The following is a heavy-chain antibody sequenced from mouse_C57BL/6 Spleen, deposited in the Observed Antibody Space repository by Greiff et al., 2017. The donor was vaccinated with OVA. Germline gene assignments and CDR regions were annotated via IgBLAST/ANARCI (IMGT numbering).Heavy chain of an antibody. CDR1: GFSLTSYG. J-gene: IGHJ4*01. CDR3: ARNYPIYYAMDY. D-gene: IGHD5-5*01. CDR2: IWSGGST. V-gene: IGHV2-2*01. Sequence: QVQLKQSGPGLVQPSQSLSITCTVSGFSLTSYGVHWVRQSPGQGLEWLGVIWSGGSTDYNAAFISRLSISKDNSKSQVFFKMNSLQADDTAIYCCARNYPIYYAMDYWGQGTSVTVSS.